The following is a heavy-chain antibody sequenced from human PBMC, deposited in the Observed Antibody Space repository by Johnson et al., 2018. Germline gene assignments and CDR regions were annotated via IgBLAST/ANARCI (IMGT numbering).Heavy chain of an antibody. J-gene: IGHJ4*02. Sequence: EVQLVESGGGLVQPGGSXRLSCSTSGFTFDDYAMHWVRQAPGKGLEWVSGISWTSGTIAYADSVKGRFTISRDNAKNSLYLQMNSLRPEDTALYYCAKEYNSGYLGEDAFDYWGQGTLVTVSS. CDR3: AKEYNSGYLGEDAFDY. CDR1: GFTFDDYA. CDR2: ISWTSGTI. D-gene: IGHD3-22*01. V-gene: IGHV3-9*01.